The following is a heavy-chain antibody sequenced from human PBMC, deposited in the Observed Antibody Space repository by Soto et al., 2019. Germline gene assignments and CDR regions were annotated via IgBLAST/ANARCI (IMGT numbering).Heavy chain of an antibody. CDR3: ARAGYCSGGTCFHGNCDY. J-gene: IGHJ4*02. Sequence: QVQLAQSGAEVKRPGASVKVSCKASGYTFTTYYMHWVRQAPGQGLEWLGIINPNGGSTTYAQKFPGRVTMTRDKSTSTVHLELSSLRSEDTAVYYCARAGYCSGGTCFHGNCDYWGQGTLVTVSA. V-gene: IGHV1-46*01. CDR1: GYTFTTYY. D-gene: IGHD2-15*01. CDR2: INPNGGST.